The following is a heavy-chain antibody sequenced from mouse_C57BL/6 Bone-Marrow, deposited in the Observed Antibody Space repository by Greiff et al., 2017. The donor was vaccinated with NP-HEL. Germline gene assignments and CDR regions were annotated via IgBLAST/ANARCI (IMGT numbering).Heavy chain of an antibody. D-gene: IGHD2-4*01. J-gene: IGHJ4*01. V-gene: IGHV1-81*01. Sequence: VQLQQSGAELARPGASVKLSCKASGYTFTSYGISWVKQRTGQGLEWIGEIYPRSGNTYYIEKFKGKATLTADKSYSTAYMELRSLTSEDSAVYFCAREGIYYDYDVGLGYAMDYWGQGTSVTVSA. CDR3: AREGIYYDYDVGLGYAMDY. CDR1: GYTFTSYG. CDR2: IYPRSGNT.